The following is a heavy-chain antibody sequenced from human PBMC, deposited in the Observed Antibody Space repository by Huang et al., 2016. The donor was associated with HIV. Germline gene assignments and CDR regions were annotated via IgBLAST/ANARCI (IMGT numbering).Heavy chain of an antibody. D-gene: IGHD2-15*01. V-gene: IGHV1-8*01. CDR2: MNPNSGNT. Sequence: QVQLVQSGAEVKKPGASVKVSCKASGYTFSNYDINWVRQAPGQGLEWMGWMNPNSGNTGYARKVHGRFTMTRSTSISTAYMELSRLRFEDTAVYYCATLPPVNYGRSGGRVRDYWGQGSLVTVSS. CDR3: ATLPPVNYGRSGGRVRDY. CDR1: GYTFSNYD. J-gene: IGHJ4*02.